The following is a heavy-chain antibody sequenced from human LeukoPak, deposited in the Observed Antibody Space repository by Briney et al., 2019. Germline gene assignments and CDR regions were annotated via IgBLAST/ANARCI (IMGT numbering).Heavy chain of an antibody. Sequence: SETLSLTCTVSGDSISTSNSYWGWIRQPPGKGLEWIGSIYYSGNTYYNPSLKSRVTISVDTSKNQFSLKLSSVTAADTAVYYCARHTGLGYCSSTSCYFPFAARAWFDPWGQGTLVTVSS. J-gene: IGHJ5*02. CDR1: GDSISTSNSY. CDR3: ARHTGLGYCSSTSCYFPFAARAWFDP. D-gene: IGHD2-2*01. V-gene: IGHV4-39*01. CDR2: IYYSGNT.